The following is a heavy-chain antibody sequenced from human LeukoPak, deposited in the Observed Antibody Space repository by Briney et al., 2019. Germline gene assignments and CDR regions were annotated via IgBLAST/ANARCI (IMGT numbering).Heavy chain of an antibody. CDR2: INHSGST. CDR1: GGSFSGYY. CDR3: ARVRLLGYCSSTSCYNYFDY. V-gene: IGHV4-34*01. D-gene: IGHD2-2*02. J-gene: IGHJ4*02. Sequence: SETPSLTCAVYGGSFSGYYWSWIRQPPGKGLEWIGEINHSGSTNYNPSLKSRVTISVDTSKNQFSLKLSSVTAADTAVYYCARVRLLGYCSSTSCYNYFDYWGQGTLVTVSS.